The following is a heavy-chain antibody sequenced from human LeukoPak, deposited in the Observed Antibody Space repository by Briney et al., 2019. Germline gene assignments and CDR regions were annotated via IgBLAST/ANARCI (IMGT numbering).Heavy chain of an antibody. CDR1: GGVTDS. D-gene: IGHD3-22*01. J-gene: IGHJ6*03. CDR3: ARVGGYYSHYYYYYMDV. V-gene: IGHV4-39*07. Sequence: SETLSLTCTVSGGVTDSWGWIRQPPGKGLEWIGTIHQTGPTYYNPSLKSRVTISVDTSKNQFSLKLSSVTAADTAVYYCARVGGYYSHYYYYYMDVWGKGTTVTISS. CDR2: IHQTGPT.